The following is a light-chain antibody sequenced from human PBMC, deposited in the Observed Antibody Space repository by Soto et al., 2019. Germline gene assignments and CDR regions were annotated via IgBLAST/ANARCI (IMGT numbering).Light chain of an antibody. CDR3: QQYNEWPPFT. CDR1: QSVRSN. V-gene: IGKV3-15*01. Sequence: DIFMTQSPATLSVSPGERVTLSCRASQSVRSNLAWYQQKPRQAPRLVIYAASTRATGIPDTFSGSVSGTEFTPTISSLQSEDFAVYYCQQYNEWPPFTCGQGTRLEIK. J-gene: IGKJ5*01. CDR2: AAS.